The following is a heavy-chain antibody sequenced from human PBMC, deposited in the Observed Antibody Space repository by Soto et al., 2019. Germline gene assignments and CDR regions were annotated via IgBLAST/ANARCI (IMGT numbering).Heavy chain of an antibody. J-gene: IGHJ1*01. CDR3: ARKYCSGGSCYSDPFQH. CDR2: IWYDGSNK. Sequence: QVQLVESGGGVVQPGRSLRLSCAASGFTFSSYGMHWVRQAPGKGLEWVAVIWYDGSNKYYADSVKGRFTISRDNSKTTLYLQMNSLRAEDTAVYYCARKYCSGGSCYSDPFQHWGQGTLVTVSS. D-gene: IGHD2-15*01. V-gene: IGHV3-33*01. CDR1: GFTFSSYG.